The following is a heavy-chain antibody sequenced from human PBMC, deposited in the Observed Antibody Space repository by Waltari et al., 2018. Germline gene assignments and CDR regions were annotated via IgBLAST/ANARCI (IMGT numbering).Heavy chain of an antibody. J-gene: IGHJ3*02. CDR3: AKDKGGSYYIDAFDI. CDR1: GFTFDDYA. Sequence: EVQLVESGGGLVQPGRSLRLSCAASGFTFDDYAMHWVRPAPGKGLEWVSGISWNSGSIGNADSVKGRFTISRDNAKNSLYLQMNSLRAEDTALYYCAKDKGGSYYIDAFDIWGQGTMVTVSS. D-gene: IGHD1-26*01. CDR2: ISWNSGSI. V-gene: IGHV3-9*01.